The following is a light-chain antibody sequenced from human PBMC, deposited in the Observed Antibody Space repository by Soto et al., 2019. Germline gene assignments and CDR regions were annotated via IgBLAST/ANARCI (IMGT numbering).Light chain of an antibody. CDR3: AAWDDSLSAWV. V-gene: IGLV2-14*03. CDR1: DSDIGVYNY. J-gene: IGLJ3*02. Sequence: QSALTQPASVSGSPGQSITISCTGTDSDIGVYNYVSWYQQYPGKAPKLMIYDVTNRPSGVSNRFSGSKSGNMASLTISGLQAEDEADYYCAAWDDSLSAWVFGGGTKVTVL. CDR2: DVT.